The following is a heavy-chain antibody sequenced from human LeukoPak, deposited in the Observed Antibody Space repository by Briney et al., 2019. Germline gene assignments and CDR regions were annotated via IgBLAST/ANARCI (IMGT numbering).Heavy chain of an antibody. J-gene: IGHJ4*02. CDR2: IIPIFGTA. V-gene: IGHV1-69*13. CDR3: ARGRRDGYYFDY. D-gene: IGHD5-24*01. CDR1: GGTFISYA. Sequence: SVKVSCKASGGTFISYAISWVRQAPGQGLEWMGGIIPIFGTANYAQKFQGRVTITADESTSTAYMELSSLRSEDTAVYYCARGRRDGYYFDYWGQGTLVTVSS.